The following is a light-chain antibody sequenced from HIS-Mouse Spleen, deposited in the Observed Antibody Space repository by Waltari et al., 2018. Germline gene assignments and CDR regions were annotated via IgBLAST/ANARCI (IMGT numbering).Light chain of an antibody. CDR2: GNS. Sequence: SVLTPPPSVSGAPGQRVTIPCPGSSSNIGAGYDLHSYQQLPGTAPKLPIYGNSNRPSGVPDRFSGSKSGTSASLAITGLQAEDEADYYCQSYDSSLSAHYVFGTGTKVTVL. J-gene: IGLJ1*01. V-gene: IGLV1-40*01. CDR3: QSYDSSLSAHYV. CDR1: SSNIGAGYD.